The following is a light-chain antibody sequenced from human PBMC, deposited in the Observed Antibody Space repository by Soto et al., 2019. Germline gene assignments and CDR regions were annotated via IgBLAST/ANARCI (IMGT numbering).Light chain of an antibody. V-gene: IGLV4-69*01. CDR3: QTWGTGIRV. CDR1: SGHSSYA. CDR2: INSDGSH. Sequence: QPVLTQSPSASASLGASVKFICTLSSGHSSYAIAWHQQQPEKGPRYLMKINSDGSHSKGDGIPDRFSGSSSGAERYLTISSRQSEDEADYYCQTWGTGIRVFGTATKLTVL. J-gene: IGLJ1*01.